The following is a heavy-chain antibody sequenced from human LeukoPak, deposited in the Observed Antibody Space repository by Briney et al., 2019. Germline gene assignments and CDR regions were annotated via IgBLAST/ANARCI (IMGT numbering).Heavy chain of an antibody. CDR2: VYFSGYT. V-gene: IGHV4-39*01. CDR1: GGSITSRSYY. J-gene: IGHJ6*02. CDR3: ARHRGALFGPKDV. D-gene: IGHD3-3*01. Sequence: KTSETLSLTCTVSGGSITSRSYYWGWIRPPPGKGLEWIGSVYFSGYTYYNPSLKSRVTMSVDTSKNQFSLKLSSVTAADTALYYCARHRGALFGPKDVWGQGTTVTVSS.